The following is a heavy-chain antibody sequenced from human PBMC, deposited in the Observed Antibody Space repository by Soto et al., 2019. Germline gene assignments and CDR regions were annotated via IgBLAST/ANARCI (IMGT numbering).Heavy chain of an antibody. J-gene: IGHJ3*02. CDR3: AKWDTSMNAFDI. D-gene: IGHD5-18*01. CDR2: IYYSGSN. CDR1: GGSTSSYY. Sequence: VQLQESGPGLVKPSETLSPTCTVSGGSTSSYYWNWIRQPPGKRLEWIGYIYYSGSNDYNPSLKSRVTMSVDTSKNEFSLKLTSVTAADTAVYYCAKWDTSMNAFDIWGQGTMVTVSS. V-gene: IGHV4-59*01.